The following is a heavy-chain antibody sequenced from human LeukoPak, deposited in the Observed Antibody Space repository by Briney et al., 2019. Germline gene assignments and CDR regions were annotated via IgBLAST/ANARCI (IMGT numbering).Heavy chain of an antibody. D-gene: IGHD3-10*01. CDR2: TSYDGTNK. Sequence: PGGSLRLSCAASGFSFSSYGMHWVRQAPGKGLEWVAFTSYDGTNKYYADSVNGRFTISRDNSKNTLYLQMNSLRAEDTAVYYCAKDHFPAGYYYASGNPTGPHMGVWGKGTTVTVCS. V-gene: IGHV3-30*18. J-gene: IGHJ6*03. CDR1: GFSFSSYG. CDR3: AKDHFPAGYYYASGNPTGPHMGV.